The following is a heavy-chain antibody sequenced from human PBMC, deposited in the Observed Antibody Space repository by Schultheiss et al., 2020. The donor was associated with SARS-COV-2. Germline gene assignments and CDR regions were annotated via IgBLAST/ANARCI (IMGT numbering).Heavy chain of an antibody. CDR3: ARDRQLLSRYYGMDV. Sequence: SETLSLTCTVSGGSISSYYWSLIRQPPGKGLEWIGYIYYSGSTNYNPSLKSRVTISVDTSKNQFSLKLSSVTAADTAVYYCARDRQLLSRYYGMDVWGQGTTVTVSS. CDR2: IYYSGST. J-gene: IGHJ6*02. D-gene: IGHD2-2*01. V-gene: IGHV4-59*12. CDR1: GGSISSYY.